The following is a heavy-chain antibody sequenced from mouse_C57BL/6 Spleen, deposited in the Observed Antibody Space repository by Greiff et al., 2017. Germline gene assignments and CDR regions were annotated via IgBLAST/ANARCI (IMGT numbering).Heavy chain of an antibody. D-gene: IGHD1-1*01. CDR1: GYTFTSYG. J-gene: IGHJ4*01. CDR2: IYPRSGNT. Sequence: QVQLTESGAELARPGASVKLSCKASGYTFTSYGISWVKQRTGQGLEWIGEIYPRSGNTYYNEKFKGKATLTADKSSSTAYMELRSLTSEDSAVYFCARGPTTVVARAMDYWGQGTSVTVSS. V-gene: IGHV1-81*01. CDR3: ARGPTTVVARAMDY.